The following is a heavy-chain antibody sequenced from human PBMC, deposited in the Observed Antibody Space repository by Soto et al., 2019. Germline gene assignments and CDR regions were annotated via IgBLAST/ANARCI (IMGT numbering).Heavy chain of an antibody. D-gene: IGHD1-26*01. CDR2: IYYSGST. Sequence: SETLSLTCTVSGGSISSGDYYWSWIRQPPGKGLEWIGYIYYSGSTYYNPSLKSRVTISVDTSKNQFSLKLSSVTAADTAVYYCARSLTYSGSYPDYWGQGTLVTSPQ. CDR1: GGSISSGDYY. V-gene: IGHV4-30-4*01. J-gene: IGHJ4*02. CDR3: ARSLTYSGSYPDY.